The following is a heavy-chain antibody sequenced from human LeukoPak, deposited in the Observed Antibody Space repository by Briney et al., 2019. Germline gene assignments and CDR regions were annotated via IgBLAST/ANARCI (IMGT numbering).Heavy chain of an antibody. J-gene: IGHJ3*02. CDR3: ARDLTGGDAFDI. D-gene: IGHD3-9*01. CDR2: ISAYNGNT. Sequence: ASVKVSCKASGYTFTRYGISWVRQAPGQGLEWMGWISAYNGNTNYAQKLQGRVTMTTDTSTSTAYMELRSLRSDDTAVYYCARDLTGGDAFDIWGQGTMVTVSS. CDR1: GYTFTRYG. V-gene: IGHV1-18*01.